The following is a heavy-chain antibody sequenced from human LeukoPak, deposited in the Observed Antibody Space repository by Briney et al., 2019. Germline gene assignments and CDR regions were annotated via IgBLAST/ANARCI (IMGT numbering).Heavy chain of an antibody. Sequence: GGSLRLSCAASGFTFSGFGMHWVRQAPGKGLEWVAVILYDGSNKYYADSVKGRFTISRDNSKNTLYLQMNSLRAEDTAVYYCARDVEYDILTGYPSDTVNMDVWGQGTTVTVSS. V-gene: IGHV3-30*03. CDR3: ARDVEYDILTGYPSDTVNMDV. CDR1: GFTFSGFG. J-gene: IGHJ6*02. D-gene: IGHD3-9*01. CDR2: ILYDGSNK.